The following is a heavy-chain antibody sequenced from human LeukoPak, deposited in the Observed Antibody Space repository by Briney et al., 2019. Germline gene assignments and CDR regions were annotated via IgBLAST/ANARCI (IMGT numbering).Heavy chain of an antibody. V-gene: IGHV4-34*01. CDR2: INHSGST. J-gene: IGHJ4*02. D-gene: IGHD3-22*01. CDR1: GGSFSGYY. Sequence: SETLSLTCAVYGGSFSGYYWSWIRQPPGKGLEWIGEINHSGSTNYNPSLKSRVTISVDTSKNQLSLKLSSVTAADTAVYYCARGRLTYYYDSSGYLSYWGQGTLVTVSS. CDR3: ARGRLTYYYDSSGYLSY.